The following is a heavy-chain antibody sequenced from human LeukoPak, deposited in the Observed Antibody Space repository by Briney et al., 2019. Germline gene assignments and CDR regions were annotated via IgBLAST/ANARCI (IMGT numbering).Heavy chain of an antibody. CDR2: IYYSGST. J-gene: IGHJ4*02. CDR3: ARGVYDFWSAYYTR. CDR1: GGSISSSSYY. Sequence: SETLSLTCTVSGGSISSSSYYWGWIRQPPGKGLEWIGSIYYSGSTYYNPSLKSRVTISVDTSKNQFSLKLSSVTAADTAVYYCARGVYDFWSAYYTRWGQGTLVTVSS. V-gene: IGHV4-39*01. D-gene: IGHD3-3*01.